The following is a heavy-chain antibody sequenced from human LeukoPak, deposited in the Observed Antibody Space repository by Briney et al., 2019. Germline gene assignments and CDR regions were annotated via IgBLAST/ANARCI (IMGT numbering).Heavy chain of an antibody. CDR3: ARAPRYDFWSGSSWNYFDY. CDR1: GFTFDDYG. Sequence: PGGSLRLSCAASGFTFDDYGMSWVRQAPGKGLEWVSGINWNGGSTGYADSVKGRFTISRDNAKNSLYLQMKSLRAEDTALYYCARAPRYDFWSGSSWNYFDYWGQGTLVTVSS. J-gene: IGHJ4*02. V-gene: IGHV3-20*04. CDR2: INWNGGST. D-gene: IGHD3-3*01.